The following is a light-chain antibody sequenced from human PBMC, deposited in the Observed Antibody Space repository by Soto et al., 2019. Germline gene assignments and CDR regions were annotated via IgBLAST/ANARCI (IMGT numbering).Light chain of an antibody. J-gene: IGKJ1*01. CDR2: DAS. V-gene: IGKV1-5*01. Sequence: DIQMTQSPSFLSASVGDKVTITCRATESVSKWLAWYQEKPGNPPRPLIYDASTLESGVPSRFIGSGSGTEFTLTISSLQADDFAIYYCQQYNSYSWTFGQGTKVEMK. CDR1: ESVSKW. CDR3: QQYNSYSWT.